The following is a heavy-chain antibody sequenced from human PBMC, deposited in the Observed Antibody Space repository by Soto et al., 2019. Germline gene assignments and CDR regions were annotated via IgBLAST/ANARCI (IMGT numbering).Heavy chain of an antibody. CDR3: ARVVYSISSRRAEGYCFDL. J-gene: IGHJ5*02. V-gene: IGHV4-59*08. D-gene: IGHD6-6*01. Sequence: SETLSLTCNVSGGSIDTYYWSWIRQPPGKGLECIGYIYYSGSTNYNPSLQSRLSISVDTSKNQFSMKLHSVTAADTAVYYCARVVYSISSRRAEGYCFDLWGQGTLVTVSS. CDR2: IYYSGST. CDR1: GGSIDTYY.